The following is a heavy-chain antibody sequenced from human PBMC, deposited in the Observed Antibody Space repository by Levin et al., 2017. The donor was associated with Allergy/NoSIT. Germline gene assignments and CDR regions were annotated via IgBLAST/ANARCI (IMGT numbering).Heavy chain of an antibody. Sequence: GGSLRLSCAASGFTFSNAWMNWVRQAPGKGLEWVGRIKSKTDGGTTDYAAPVKGRFTISRDDSKNTLYLQMNSLKTEDTAVYYCTTDLSYCSSTSCYETDYWGQGPLVTVSS. V-gene: IGHV3-15*01. D-gene: IGHD2-2*01. CDR3: TTDLSYCSSTSCYETDY. CDR1: GFTFSNAW. CDR2: IKSKTDGGTT. J-gene: IGHJ4*02.